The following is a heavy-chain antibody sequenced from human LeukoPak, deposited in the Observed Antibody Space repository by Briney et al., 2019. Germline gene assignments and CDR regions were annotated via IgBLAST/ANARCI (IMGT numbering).Heavy chain of an antibody. J-gene: IGHJ5*02. CDR1: GYTFTGYY. CDR3: ARAGGIAAAGTGFDP. D-gene: IGHD6-13*01. V-gene: IGHV1-2*02. Sequence: GASVKVSCKASGYTFTGYYMHWVRQAPGQGLEWMGWINPNSGGTNYAQKFQGRVTMTRDTSISTAYMELSRLRSDDTAVYYCARAGGIAAAGTGFDPWGQGTLVTVSS. CDR2: INPNSGGT.